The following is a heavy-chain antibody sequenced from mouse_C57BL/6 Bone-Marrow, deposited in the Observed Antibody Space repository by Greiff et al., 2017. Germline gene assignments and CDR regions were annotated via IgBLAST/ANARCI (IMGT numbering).Heavy chain of an antibody. J-gene: IGHJ3*01. CDR1: GYTFTGYW. Sequence: QVQLKQSGAELMKPGASVKLSCKATGYTFTGYWIEWVKQRPGHGLEWIGEILPGSGSPNYNEQFKGKATFTADTSSNTAYLQLSSLTTDDAASDHCARTGITTVVPFAYWGQGTLVTVSA. CDR2: ILPGSGSP. V-gene: IGHV1-9*01. D-gene: IGHD1-1*01. CDR3: ARTGITTVVPFAY.